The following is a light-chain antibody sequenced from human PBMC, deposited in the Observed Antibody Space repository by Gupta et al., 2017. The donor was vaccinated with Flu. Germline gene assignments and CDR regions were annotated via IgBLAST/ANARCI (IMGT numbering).Light chain of an antibody. CDR1: QSVNND. V-gene: IGKV3-15*01. CDR2: ATS. Sequence: PATVSGSPGSTATLACRASQSVNNDLAWYQQTPGQAPRLLIYATSTRATGIPARFSGGGSGTEFTLTVSSLQSEDFAFFYCQQDNNWPLTFGGGTLLEIK. CDR3: QQDNNWPLT. J-gene: IGKJ4*01.